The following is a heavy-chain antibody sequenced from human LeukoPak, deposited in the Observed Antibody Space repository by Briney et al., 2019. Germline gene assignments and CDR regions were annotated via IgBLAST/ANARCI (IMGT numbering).Heavy chain of an antibody. CDR3: ARPYRSGWYIQYYFDH. CDR2: IKQDGSEK. Sequence: PGGSLRLSCVVSGSTFSSYWMSWVRQAPGKGLEWVANIKQDGSEKYYVDSVKGRFTISRDNAKNSLYLQMNSLRAEDTAVYFCARPYRSGWYIQYYFDHWGQGTLVTVSS. J-gene: IGHJ4*02. D-gene: IGHD6-13*01. CDR1: GSTFSSYW. V-gene: IGHV3-7*01.